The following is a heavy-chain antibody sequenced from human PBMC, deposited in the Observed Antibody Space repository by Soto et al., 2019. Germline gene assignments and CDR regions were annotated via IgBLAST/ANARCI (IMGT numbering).Heavy chain of an antibody. V-gene: IGHV4-59*01. J-gene: IGHJ4*02. CDR3: ARLLGGRPDF. Sequence: QVQLQESGPGLVKPSETLSLTCTVSGGSISSYYWSWIRQPPGKGLEWIGYIYYSGSTNYNPSLKSRVTISVHTSKNQFSLKLSSVTAADTAVYYSARLLGGRPDFWGQGTLVTVSS. CDR1: GGSISSYY. D-gene: IGHD2-15*01. CDR2: IYYSGST.